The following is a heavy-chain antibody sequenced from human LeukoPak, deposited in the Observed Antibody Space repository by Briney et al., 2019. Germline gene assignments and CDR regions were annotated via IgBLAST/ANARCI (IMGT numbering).Heavy chain of an antibody. D-gene: IGHD3-22*01. V-gene: IGHV3-33*01. J-gene: IGHJ4*02. CDR1: GFTFSSYS. CDR3: ARDRFHYYDSSGYQFDY. Sequence: GRSLRLSCAASGFTFSSYSMHWVRQAPGKGLEWVAVIWYDGSNKYYADSVKGRFTISRDNSKNTLYLQTNSLRAEDTAVYYCARDRFHYYDSSGYQFDYWGQGTLVTVSS. CDR2: IWYDGSNK.